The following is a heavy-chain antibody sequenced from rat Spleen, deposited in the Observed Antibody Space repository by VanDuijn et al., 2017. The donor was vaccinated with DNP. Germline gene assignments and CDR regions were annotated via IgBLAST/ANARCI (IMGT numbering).Heavy chain of an antibody. V-gene: IGHV5S10*01. Sequence: EVQLVESGGGVVQPGKSLKLSCAASGFTFSDSAMAWVRQSPKMGLEWVATIIYDGSHAFYRDSVTGRFTISRDNAKRTLYLQMDSLTSEDTATYYCATHGSISTISTGAMDVWGQGTSVTVSS. J-gene: IGHJ4*01. CDR3: ATHGSISTISTGAMDV. D-gene: IGHD1-2*01. CDR1: GFTFSDSA. CDR2: IIYDGSHA.